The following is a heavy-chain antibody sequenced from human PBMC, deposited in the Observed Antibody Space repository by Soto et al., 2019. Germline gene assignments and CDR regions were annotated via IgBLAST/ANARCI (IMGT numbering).Heavy chain of an antibody. CDR1: GISLTAHG. J-gene: IGHJ6*02. V-gene: IGHV3-33*01. CDR3: ARVRNNNDKRLDV. D-gene: IGHD2-8*01. Sequence: QEQLVESGGGMVHPGTSLRLSCVTSGISLTAHGMHWVRQAPGKGLEWVALSWYDGKTFYGDFVKGRFTISRDTSTVFLDMRSLRPDDTAVYFCARVRNNNDKRLDVWGQGTTVIVS. CDR2: SWYDGKT.